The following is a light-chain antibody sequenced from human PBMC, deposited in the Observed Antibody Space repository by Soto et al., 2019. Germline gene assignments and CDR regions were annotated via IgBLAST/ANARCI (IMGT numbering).Light chain of an antibody. J-gene: IGKJ4*01. CDR1: QDISNF. CDR2: AAS. V-gene: IGKV1-27*01. Sequence: DSQRTQSRSSLSAFVLDRVTITCLASQDISNFLAWYQQKPGKVPKLLIYAASTLQSGVPSRFSGSGSGTDFTLTISSLQPEDVATYYCQKCKTAPFTFGGGTKVDIK. CDR3: QKCKTAPFT.